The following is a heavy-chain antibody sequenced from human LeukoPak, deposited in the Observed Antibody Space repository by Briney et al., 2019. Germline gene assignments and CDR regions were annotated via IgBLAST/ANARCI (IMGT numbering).Heavy chain of an antibody. CDR2: INPSFNPGPEIT. V-gene: IGHV1-46*01. Sequence: GASVKVSCKASGYTFSSYHIHWVRQAPGQGLEWMGKINPSFNPGPEITTYAQKFQGRVTITRDTSASTAYMELSSLRSEDTAVYYCARGSSGYPRYFDYWGQGTLVTVSS. CDR3: ARGSSGYPRYFDY. D-gene: IGHD3-22*01. CDR1: GYTFSSYH. J-gene: IGHJ4*02.